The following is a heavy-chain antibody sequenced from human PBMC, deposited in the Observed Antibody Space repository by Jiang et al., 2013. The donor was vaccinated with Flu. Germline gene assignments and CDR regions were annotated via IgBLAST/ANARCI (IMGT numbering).Heavy chain of an antibody. CDR1: GYTFTSYG. CDR2: ISAYNGNT. V-gene: IGHV1-18*04. D-gene: IGHD6-13*01. J-gene: IGHJ6*02. Sequence: GAEVKKPGASVKVSCKASGYTFTSYGISWVRQAPGQGLEWMGWISAYNGNTNYAQKLQGRVTMTTDTSTSTAYMELRSLRSDDTAVYYCAREKEDVAAAGTPGYYYYYYGMDVWGQGTTVTVSS. CDR3: AREKEDVAAAGTPGYYYYYYGMDV.